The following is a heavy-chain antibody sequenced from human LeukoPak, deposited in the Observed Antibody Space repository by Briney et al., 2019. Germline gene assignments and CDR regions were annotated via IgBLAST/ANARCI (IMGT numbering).Heavy chain of an antibody. D-gene: IGHD3-10*01. CDR2: INHSGDT. J-gene: IGHJ3*02. V-gene: IGHV4-34*01. CDR1: GGSFSGYY. Sequence: SETLSLTCAVYGGSFSGYYWSWIRQPPGKGLEWIGEINHSGDTNYNPSLKSRVAISVDTSKNQFSLNVNSVTAADTAVYYCVGEKSFFGEAIWSQGTMVTVSS. CDR3: VGEKSFFGEAI.